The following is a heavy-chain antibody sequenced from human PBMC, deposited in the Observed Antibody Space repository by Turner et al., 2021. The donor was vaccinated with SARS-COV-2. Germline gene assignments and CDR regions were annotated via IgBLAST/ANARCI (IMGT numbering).Heavy chain of an antibody. V-gene: IGHV3-33*01. D-gene: IGHD6-13*01. Sequence: QVQLLGSGGGVVQPGRPLTFPCPASGFTISSYGMHWVHQAAGEGLEWVAVIWYDGSKKYYADSAEDRFTISRDNSKNTLYLQMNSLMAEDTAVYYCARERVSSSWTFVYWGQGTLVTVSS. CDR2: IWYDGSKK. CDR3: ARERVSSSWTFVY. J-gene: IGHJ4*02. CDR1: GFTISSYG.